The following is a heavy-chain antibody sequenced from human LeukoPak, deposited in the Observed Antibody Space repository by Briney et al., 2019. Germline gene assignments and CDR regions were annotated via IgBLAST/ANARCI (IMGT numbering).Heavy chain of an antibody. D-gene: IGHD2-2*01. CDR2: IYTSGNT. CDR1: GDSISNYY. V-gene: IGHV4-4*07. CDR3: AREVGMYFRYDYMDV. Sequence: SETLSLTCTVSGDSISNYYWSWIRQPAGKGLECIGRIYTSGNTNYNPSLKSRVTISVDSSKNQFSLKLSSVTAADTAVYYCAREVGMYFRYDYMDVWGKGTTVTVSS. J-gene: IGHJ6*03.